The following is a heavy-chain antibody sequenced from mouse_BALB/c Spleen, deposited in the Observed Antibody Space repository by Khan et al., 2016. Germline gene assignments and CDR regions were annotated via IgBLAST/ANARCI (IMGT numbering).Heavy chain of an antibody. D-gene: IGHD2-3*01. CDR2: ISYSGST. V-gene: IGHV3-2*02. J-gene: IGHJ2*01. CDR1: GYSITSDYA. Sequence: EVKLLESGPGLVKPSQSLSLTCTVTGYSITSDYAWNWIRQFPGNKLEWMGYISYSGSTSYNPSLKSRISITRDTSKNQFFLQLNSVTTEDTATYYCARWDAGYSYYFDSWGQGTTLTVSS. CDR3: ARWDAGYSYYFDS.